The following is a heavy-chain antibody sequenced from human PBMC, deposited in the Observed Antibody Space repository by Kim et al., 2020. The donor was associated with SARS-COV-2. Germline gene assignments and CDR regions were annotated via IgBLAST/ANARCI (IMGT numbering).Heavy chain of an antibody. CDR3: ARDTPGQKAYDI. V-gene: IGHV6-1*01. J-gene: IGHJ3*02. Sequence: EYAGPVKSRITINADTSKNQFSLQLNSVSPEDTAVYYCARDTPGQKAYDIWGQGTMVTVSS.